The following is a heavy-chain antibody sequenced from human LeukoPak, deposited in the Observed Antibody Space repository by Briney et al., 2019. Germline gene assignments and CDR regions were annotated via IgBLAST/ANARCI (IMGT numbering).Heavy chain of an antibody. Sequence: PSETLSLTCTVSGGSISSYYWSWIRQPPGKGLEWIGYIYYSGSTNYNPSLKSRATISVDTSKNQFSLKLSSVTAADTAVYYCARYVVVTAYFDYWGQGTLVTVSS. CDR2: IYYSGST. J-gene: IGHJ4*02. V-gene: IGHV4-59*01. CDR3: ARYVVVTAYFDY. D-gene: IGHD2-21*02. CDR1: GGSISSYY.